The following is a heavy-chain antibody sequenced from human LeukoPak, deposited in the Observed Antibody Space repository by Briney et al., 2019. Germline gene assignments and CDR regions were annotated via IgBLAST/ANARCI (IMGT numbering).Heavy chain of an antibody. V-gene: IGHV5-51*01. D-gene: IGHD2-21*02. CDR3: ARLPYCGGDCYPNWFDP. CDR2: IYPGGSDI. CDR1: GYSFTTHW. Sequence: GESLKISCKGSGYSFTTHWIGWVRQMPGKGLELMGIIYPGGSDIRYSPSFQGQVTISADKSISTAYLQWSSLKASDTAMYYCARLPYCGGDCYPNWFDPWGQGTLVTVSS. J-gene: IGHJ5*02.